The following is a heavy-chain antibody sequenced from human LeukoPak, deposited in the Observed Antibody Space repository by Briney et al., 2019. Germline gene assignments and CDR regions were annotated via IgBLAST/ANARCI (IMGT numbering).Heavy chain of an antibody. CDR1: GGTFSSYA. CDR2: IIPIFGTA. D-gene: IGHD1-26*01. V-gene: IGHV1-69*01. Sequence: SVKVSCKASGGTFSSYAISWVRQAPGQGLEWMGGIIPIFGTANYAQKFQGRVTITADESTSTAYMELSSLRFEDTAVYYCARGPGGSGDSPYYYYYYMDVWGKGTTVTVSS. J-gene: IGHJ6*03. CDR3: ARGPGGSGDSPYYYYYYMDV.